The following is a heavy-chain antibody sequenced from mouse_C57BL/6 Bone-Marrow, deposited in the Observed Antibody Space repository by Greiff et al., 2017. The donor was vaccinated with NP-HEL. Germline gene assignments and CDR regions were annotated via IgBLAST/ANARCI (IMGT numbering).Heavy chain of an antibody. CDR2: ISGGGGNT. CDR1: GFTFSSYT. V-gene: IGHV5-9*01. J-gene: IGHJ2*01. CDR3: ARQLLLRHYFDY. D-gene: IGHD1-1*01. Sequence: EVKLVESGGGLVKPGGSLKLSCAASGFTFSSYTMSWVRQTPEKRLEWVATISGGGGNTYYPDSVKGRFTISRDNAKNTLYLQMSSLRSEDTALYYCARQLLLRHYFDYWGQGTTLTVSS.